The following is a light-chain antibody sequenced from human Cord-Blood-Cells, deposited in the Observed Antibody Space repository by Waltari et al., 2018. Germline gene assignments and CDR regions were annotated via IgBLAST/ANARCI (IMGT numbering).Light chain of an antibody. CDR2: GNS. V-gene: IGLV1-40*01. Sequence: QSVLTQPPSVSGAPGQRVTISCTGSSSNIGAGYDVRWYHQLPGTAPKLLIYGNSNRPSGVPDRFSGSKSGTSASLAITGLQAEDEADYYCQSYDSSLSGSVFGGGTKLTVL. J-gene: IGLJ3*02. CDR3: QSYDSSLSGSV. CDR1: SSNIGAGYD.